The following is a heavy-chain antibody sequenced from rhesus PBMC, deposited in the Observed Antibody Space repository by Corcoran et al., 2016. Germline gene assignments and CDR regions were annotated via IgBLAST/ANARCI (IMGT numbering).Heavy chain of an antibody. CDR2: IYVSSTST. D-gene: IGHD6-25*01. J-gene: IGHJ4*01. CDR3: ARGVGAAAGIDY. Sequence: QVQLQESGPGVVKPSETLYLTCVVSGGSISDRYRWSWILQPPGKGLEWIGYIYVSSTSTNYNPSLNSRVTISKDTSKNQFSLKLSSVTAADTAVYYCARGVGAAAGIDYWGQGVLVTVSS. CDR1: GGSISDRYR. V-gene: IGHV4S10*01.